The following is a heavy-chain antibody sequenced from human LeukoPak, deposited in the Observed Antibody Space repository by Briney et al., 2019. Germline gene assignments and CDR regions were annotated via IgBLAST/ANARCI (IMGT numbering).Heavy chain of an antibody. CDR3: VSGSLQSGYNFDY. J-gene: IGHJ4*02. CDR1: GFTFSNYW. Sequence: GGSLRLSCAASGFTFSNYWMHWIRQVPGKGLVWVSHIKYDGSATDYADSVKGRFTISRDNAKNTLYLQMNSLRAEDTAVYYCVSGSLQSGYNFDYWGQGALVTVSS. D-gene: IGHD3-3*01. V-gene: IGHV3-74*01. CDR2: IKYDGSAT.